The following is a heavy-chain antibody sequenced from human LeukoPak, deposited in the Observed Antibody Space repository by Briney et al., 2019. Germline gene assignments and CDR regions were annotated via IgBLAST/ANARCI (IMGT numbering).Heavy chain of an antibody. D-gene: IGHD1-26*01. CDR2: IKQDGSEK. J-gene: IGHJ1*01. Sequence: GGSLRLSCAASGFTFSRYWMSWVRQAPGRGLEWVANIKQDGSEKYYVDSVKGRFTISRDNAKNSLYLQMNSLRAEDTAVYYCAKDSGSYFEYFQHWGQGTLVTVSS. V-gene: IGHV3-7*04. CDR3: AKDSGSYFEYFQH. CDR1: GFTFSRYW.